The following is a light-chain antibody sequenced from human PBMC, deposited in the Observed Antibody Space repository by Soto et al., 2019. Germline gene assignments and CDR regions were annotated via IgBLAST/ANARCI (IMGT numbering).Light chain of an antibody. J-gene: IGKJ1*01. CDR2: KAS. V-gene: IGKV1-5*03. Sequence: DTQMTQSPSTLSASVGDRVTITCRASQSISSWLAWYQQKPGKAPKLLIYKASSLESGVPSRFSGSGSGTEFTLTISSLQPDDFAAYYCQQCHSYPWTFGQGTKVEIK. CDR1: QSISSW. CDR3: QQCHSYPWT.